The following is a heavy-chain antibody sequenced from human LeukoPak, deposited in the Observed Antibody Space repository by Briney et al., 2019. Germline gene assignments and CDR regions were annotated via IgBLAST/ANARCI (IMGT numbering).Heavy chain of an antibody. V-gene: IGHV1-46*01. CDR1: GYTFTSYY. D-gene: IGHD3-22*01. CDR3: EVVPNY. J-gene: IGHJ4*02. CDR2: INPSDGST. Sequence: ASVKVSFKASGYTFTSYYMQWVRQAPGQGLEWVGIINPSDGSTSSAQKFQGRVTMTRDTSTSTVYMELSSLRSEDTAVYYCEVVPNYWGQGALVTVSS.